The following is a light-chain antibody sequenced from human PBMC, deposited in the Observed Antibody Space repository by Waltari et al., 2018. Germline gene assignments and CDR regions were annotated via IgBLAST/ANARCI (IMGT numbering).Light chain of an antibody. Sequence: SYVLTQPPSVSVAPGQTATITCEESNIGSKTVHWYRQKPGQAPVVVVYDDTFRPSGTHGRFSGSNAGRTATLTISRVEAGDEADYYCQVWDSSSKYVFGTGTKVTVL. CDR1: NIGSKT. CDR2: DDT. V-gene: IGLV3-21*02. J-gene: IGLJ1*01. CDR3: QVWDSSSKYV.